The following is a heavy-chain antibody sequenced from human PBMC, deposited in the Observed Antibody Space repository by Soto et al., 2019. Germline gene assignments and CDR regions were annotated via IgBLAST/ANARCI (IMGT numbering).Heavy chain of an antibody. CDR1: GASIRSNY. V-gene: IGHV4-59*01. CDR2: IFYSGTT. D-gene: IGHD3-9*01. CDR3: ARIKGAYYDVLTGFPRVGMDV. Sequence: QVQLQESGPGLVKPSETLSLTCTVSGASIRSNYWSWLRQPPGKSPEWIGYIFYSGTTKYNPSFRSRVTISLDTSQKQLSMMLSSVTAADTAIYYCARIKGAYYDVLTGFPRVGMDVWGQGTTVTVSS. J-gene: IGHJ6*02.